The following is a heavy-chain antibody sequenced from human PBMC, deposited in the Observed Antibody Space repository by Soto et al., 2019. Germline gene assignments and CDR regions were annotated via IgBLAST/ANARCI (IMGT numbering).Heavy chain of an antibody. Sequence: GSLRLSCAASGFTFSSYSMNWVRQAPGKGLEWVSYISSSSSTIYYADSVKGRFTISRDNAKNSLYLQMNSLRAEDTAVYYCARDLSSDYYYYMDVWGKGTTVTVSS. CDR3: ARDLSSDYYYYMDV. J-gene: IGHJ6*03. CDR1: GFTFSSYS. CDR2: ISSSSSTI. V-gene: IGHV3-48*01.